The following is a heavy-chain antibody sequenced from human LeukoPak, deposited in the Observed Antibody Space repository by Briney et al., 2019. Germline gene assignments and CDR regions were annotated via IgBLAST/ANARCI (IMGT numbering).Heavy chain of an antibody. CDR3: ARTYCSGGSCPFDY. CDR1: GFTVSSNY. V-gene: IGHV3-53*04. CDR2: IYSGGST. D-gene: IGHD2-15*01. J-gene: IGHJ4*02. Sequence: PGGSLRLSCAASGFTVSSNYMSWVRQAPGKGLEWVSVIYSGGSTYYADSVTGRFTISRHHSKNTLYLQMNSLRAEDTAVYYCARTYCSGGSCPFDYWGQGTLVTVSS.